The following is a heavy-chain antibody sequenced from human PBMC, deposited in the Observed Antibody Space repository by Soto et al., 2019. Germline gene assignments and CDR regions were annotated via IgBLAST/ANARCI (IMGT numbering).Heavy chain of an antibody. CDR3: ARVGNYNDV. J-gene: IGHJ3*01. V-gene: IGHV3-74*03. Sequence: GRSLRQSRSTSSFNITHHRIHWFPEPPGKGLEWVGRINSDGARIEYGDSVKGRFTISRDNAHNMVFLQMNSLTDEDSGVYFCARVGNYNDV. CDR1: SFNITHHR. CDR2: INSDGARI. D-gene: IGHD1-1*01.